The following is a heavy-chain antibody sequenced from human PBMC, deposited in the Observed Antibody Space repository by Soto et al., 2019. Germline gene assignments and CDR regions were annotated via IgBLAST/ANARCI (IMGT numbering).Heavy chain of an antibody. J-gene: IGHJ4*02. Sequence: PGGSLRLSCAASGFTFSTSGMHWVRQAPGKGLEWVSVMSYDGNNKYYADSVKGRFTISRDNSKNTLYLQMNSLRAEDTAVYYCAKDFGYSGTRPSDYWGKGTLVTVSS. CDR1: GFTFSTSG. CDR3: AKDFGYSGTRPSDY. CDR2: MSYDGNNK. D-gene: IGHD5-12*01. V-gene: IGHV3-30*18.